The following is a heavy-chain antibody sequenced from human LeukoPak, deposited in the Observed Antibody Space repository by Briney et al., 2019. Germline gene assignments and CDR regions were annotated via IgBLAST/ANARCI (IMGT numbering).Heavy chain of an antibody. CDR3: ARADYSSSWSHYYYYMDV. CDR1: GYSISSGYY. V-gene: IGHV4-38-2*02. D-gene: IGHD6-13*01. J-gene: IGHJ6*03. Sequence: SETLSLTCTVSGYSISSGYYWDWIRQPPGQGLEWIGGIYHSGSTYYNPSLKSRVTISVDTSKNHFSLKLSSVTAADTALYFCARADYSSSWSHYYYYMDVWGTGTTVTVSS. CDR2: IYHSGST.